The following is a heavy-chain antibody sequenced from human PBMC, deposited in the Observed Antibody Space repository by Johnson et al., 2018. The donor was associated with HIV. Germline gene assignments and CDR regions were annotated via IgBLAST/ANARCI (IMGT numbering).Heavy chain of an antibody. V-gene: IGHV3-11*04. CDR2: ISSSGNTI. CDR3: ARGGRKHLACDAFDI. Sequence: QVQLVESGGGLVKPGGSLRLSCAASGITFSDYYMSWIRQAPGKGLEWVSYISSSGNTIYYADSVKGRVTISRDNAKKSLYLQMNSLRAEDPAVYYCARGGRKHLACDAFDIWGQGTMVTVSS. D-gene: IGHD2-15*01. J-gene: IGHJ3*02. CDR1: GITFSDYY.